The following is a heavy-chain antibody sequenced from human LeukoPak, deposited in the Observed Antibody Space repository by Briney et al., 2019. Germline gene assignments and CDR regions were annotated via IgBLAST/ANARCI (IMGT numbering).Heavy chain of an antibody. CDR2: ISGSSGTT. Sequence: GGSLRLSCVASGFTFSSYAMGWVRQAPGKGLEWVSPISGSSGTTFYADSVKGRFTISRDISKNTLYLQMNSLRAEDTAVYYCTKYGASGSYFDYWGQGTLVTVSS. D-gene: IGHD3-10*01. CDR1: GFTFSSYA. CDR3: TKYGASGSYFDY. J-gene: IGHJ4*02. V-gene: IGHV3-23*01.